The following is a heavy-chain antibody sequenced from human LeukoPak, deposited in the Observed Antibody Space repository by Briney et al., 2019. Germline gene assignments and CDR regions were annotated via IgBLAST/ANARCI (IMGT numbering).Heavy chain of an antibody. CDR2: ISGSGGST. CDR1: GFTFSDYY. V-gene: IGHV3-23*01. J-gene: IGHJ4*02. Sequence: GSLRLSCAASGFTFSDYYMSWIRQAPGKGLEWVSAISGSGGSTYYADSVKGRFTISRDNSKNTLYLQMNSLRAEDTAVYYCAKGYCSSTSCYPDYWGQGTLVTVSS. CDR3: AKGYCSSTSCYPDY. D-gene: IGHD2-2*01.